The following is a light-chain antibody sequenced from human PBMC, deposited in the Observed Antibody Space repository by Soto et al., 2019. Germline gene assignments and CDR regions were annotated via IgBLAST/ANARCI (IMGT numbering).Light chain of an antibody. CDR2: GNS. CDR1: SSNIGAGYD. V-gene: IGLV1-40*01. CDR3: QSYASSLSVV. J-gene: IGLJ2*01. Sequence: QSVLTQPPSVSGAPGQRVTISCTGSSSNIGAGYDVHWYQQLPGTAPKLLIYGNSNRPSGVPDRFSGSKSGTLASLAITGLQAEDEADYYCQSYASSLSVVFGGGTKLTVL.